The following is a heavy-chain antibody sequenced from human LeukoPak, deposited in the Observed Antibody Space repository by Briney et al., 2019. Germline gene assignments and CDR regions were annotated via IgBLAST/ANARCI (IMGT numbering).Heavy chain of an antibody. J-gene: IGHJ5*02. D-gene: IGHD3-10*01. CDR2: IRYDGSDK. CDR3: AKDYSKTSYYGSGTYYRPNWFDP. V-gene: IGHV3-30*02. Sequence: GGSLRLSCAASGFTFSTYGMHWVRQAPGKGLEWVAFIRYDGSDKYYADSVKGRFTISRDNSKNTLSLQMNSLRAEDTAVYYCAKDYSKTSYYGSGTYYRPNWFDPWGQGTLVTVSS. CDR1: GFTFSTYG.